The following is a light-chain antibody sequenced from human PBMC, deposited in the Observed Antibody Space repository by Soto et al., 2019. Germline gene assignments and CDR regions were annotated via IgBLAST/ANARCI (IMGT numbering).Light chain of an antibody. Sequence: EIVLTQSPGPLSLSPGERATLSCRASQSVTSSYLAWYQQKPGQAPRLLIYGASSRATGIPDRLSGSGSGTDFTLTISRLEPEDFAVYYCQHYSSSPGTFGQGTKVEIK. CDR3: QHYSSSPGT. CDR2: GAS. V-gene: IGKV3-20*01. CDR1: QSVTSSY. J-gene: IGKJ1*01.